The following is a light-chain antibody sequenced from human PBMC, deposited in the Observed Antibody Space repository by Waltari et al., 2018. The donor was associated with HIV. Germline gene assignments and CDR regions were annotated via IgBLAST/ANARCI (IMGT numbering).Light chain of an antibody. CDR2: EVS. Sequence: QSALTQPASVSGSPGQSITIPCTGTSSDVGSYHLVSWYQQHPGKAPKLMIYEVSTRPSGVSNRFSGSKSGNTASLTISGLQAEDEADYYCCSYAGSSYVFGTGTKVTVL. V-gene: IGLV2-23*02. CDR1: SSDVGSYHL. J-gene: IGLJ1*01. CDR3: CSYAGSSYV.